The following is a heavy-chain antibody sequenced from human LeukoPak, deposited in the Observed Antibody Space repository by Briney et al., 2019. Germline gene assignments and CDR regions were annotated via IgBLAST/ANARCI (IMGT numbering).Heavy chain of an antibody. CDR3: AKDPLKYCSGGSCYYYYMDV. D-gene: IGHD2-15*01. CDR2: IWYDGSNK. CDR1: GFTFSSYG. V-gene: IGHV3-33*06. Sequence: GRSLRLSCAASGFTFSSYGMHWVRQAPGKGLEWVAVIWYDGSNKYYADSVKGRFTISRDNSKNTLYLQKNSLRAEDTAVYYCAKDPLKYCSGGSCYYYYMDVWGKGTTVTVSS. J-gene: IGHJ6*03.